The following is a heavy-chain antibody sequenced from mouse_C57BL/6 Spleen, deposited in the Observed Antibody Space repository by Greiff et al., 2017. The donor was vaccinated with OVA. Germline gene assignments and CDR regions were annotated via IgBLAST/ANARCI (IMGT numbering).Heavy chain of an antibody. J-gene: IGHJ4*01. D-gene: IGHD2-4*01. V-gene: IGHV2-9-1*01. CDR3: ARRHYDYDEDYAMDY. CDR2: IWTGGGT. CDR1: GFSLTSYA. Sequence: VQLKQSGPGLVAPSQSLSITCTVSGFSLTSYAISWVRQPPGKGLEWLGVIWTGGGTNYNSALKSRLSISKDNSKSQVFLKMNSLQTDDTARYYCARRHYDYDEDYAMDYWGQGTSVTVSS.